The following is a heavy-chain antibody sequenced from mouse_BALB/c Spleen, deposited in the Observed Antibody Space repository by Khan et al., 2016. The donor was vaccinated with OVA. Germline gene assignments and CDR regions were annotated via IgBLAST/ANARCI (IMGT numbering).Heavy chain of an antibody. Sequence: EVQLVESGPGLVKPSQSLSLTCTVTGYSITSGYAWNWIRQFPGNKVEWMGYISYSGVTSYTPSLKSRISITRDTSKNQFFLQLNSVTTEDTATYYCARGNYYGYYFDYWGQGTTLTVSS. V-gene: IGHV3-2*02. CDR1: GYSITSGYA. CDR2: ISYSGVT. J-gene: IGHJ2*01. D-gene: IGHD1-1*01. CDR3: ARGNYYGYYFDY.